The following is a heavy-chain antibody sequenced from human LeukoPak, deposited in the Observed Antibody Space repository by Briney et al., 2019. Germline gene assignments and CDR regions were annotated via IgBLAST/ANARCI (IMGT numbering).Heavy chain of an antibody. D-gene: IGHD6-19*01. CDR2: IYTSGGT. V-gene: IGHV4-4*07. Sequence: SETLSLTCTVSGGSISSNYWSWIRQPAGKGLEWIGRIYTSGGTNYNPSLKSRVTMSADTSKNQFSLKLSSVTAADTAIYYCAGTLGYSSQIDPWGQGTLVTVSS. CDR1: GGSISSNY. J-gene: IGHJ5*02. CDR3: AGTLGYSSQIDP.